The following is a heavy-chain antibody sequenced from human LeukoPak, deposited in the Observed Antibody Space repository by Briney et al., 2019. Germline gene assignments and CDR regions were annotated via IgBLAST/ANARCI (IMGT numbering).Heavy chain of an antibody. V-gene: IGHV1-69*06. J-gene: IGHJ5*02. CDR3: ARGTRGYSSGWTYNWFDP. CDR2: IIPIFGTA. CDR1: GGTFSSYA. Sequence: SVKVSCKASGGTFSSYAISWVRQAPGQGLEWMGGIIPIFGTANYAQKFQGRVTITADKSTSTAYMELSSLRSEDTAVYYCARGTRGYSSGWTYNWFDPWGQGTLVTVSS. D-gene: IGHD6-19*01.